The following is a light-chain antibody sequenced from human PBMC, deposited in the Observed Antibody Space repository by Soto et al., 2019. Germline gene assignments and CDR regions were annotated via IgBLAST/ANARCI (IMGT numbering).Light chain of an antibody. CDR3: QQLNSPRT. CDR2: AAS. Sequence: IQLTQSPSSLSASVGYRVTITCRASQGISSYLAWYQQKPGKAPKLLIYAASTLQSGVPSRFSGSGSGTDFTLTISSLQPEDFATYYCQQLNSPRTFGQGTKVDIK. CDR1: QGISSY. J-gene: IGKJ1*01. V-gene: IGKV1-9*01.